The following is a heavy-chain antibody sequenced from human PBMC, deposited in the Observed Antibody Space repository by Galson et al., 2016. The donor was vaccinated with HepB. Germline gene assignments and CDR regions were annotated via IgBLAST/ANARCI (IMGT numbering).Heavy chain of an antibody. CDR1: GFTFSRHD. V-gene: IGHV3-13*01. D-gene: IGHD3-10*01. Sequence: SLRLSCAASGFTFSRHDMHWVRQAPGKGLEWVSGIGPAGDTYYPGSVKGRFTVSRENAKNSLYLQINSLRVEDTAIYFCARGFSGSGSYYESPFECWGQGTLVTVSS. J-gene: IGHJ4*02. CDR2: IGPAGDT. CDR3: ARGFSGSGSYYESPFEC.